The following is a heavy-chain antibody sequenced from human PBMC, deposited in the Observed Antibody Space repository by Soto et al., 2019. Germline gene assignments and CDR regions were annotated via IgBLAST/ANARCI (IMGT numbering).Heavy chain of an antibody. J-gene: IGHJ4*02. CDR1: GFTFSSYS. CDR3: AREGESLGYYFDY. CDR2: ISSSSSYI. V-gene: IGHV3-21*01. D-gene: IGHD1-26*01. Sequence: EVQLVESGGGLVKPGGSLRLSCAASGFTFSSYSMNWVRQAPGKGLEWVSSISSSSSYIYYADSVKGRFTISRDNAKNSLYLQMNSLRAEDTAVYYCAREGESLGYYFDYSGQGTLVTVSS.